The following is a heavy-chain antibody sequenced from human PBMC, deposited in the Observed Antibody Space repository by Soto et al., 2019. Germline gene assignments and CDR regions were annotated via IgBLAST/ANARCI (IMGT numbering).Heavy chain of an antibody. V-gene: IGHV4-39*01. CDR2: IYYSVST. CDR1: VGSMISSSYY. CDR3: ARYLTTVTTLRIFDY. J-gene: IGHJ4*02. Sequence: SETRSLTCTVYVGSMISSSYYGCCILQPPGKGLDWIVSIYYSVSTYYNPSLNSRVTISVYTSKNQFSLKLSSVTAADTAVYYCARYLTTVTTLRIFDYWGQGTLVTVSS. D-gene: IGHD4-17*01.